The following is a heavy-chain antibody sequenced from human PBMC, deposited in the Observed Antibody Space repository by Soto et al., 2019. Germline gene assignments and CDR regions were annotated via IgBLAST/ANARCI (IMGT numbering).Heavy chain of an antibody. J-gene: IGHJ6*02. D-gene: IGHD6-6*01. CDR3: ARVVHGMDV. CDR2: INPNTGDT. CDR1: GYTFTGYY. Sequence: ASVKVSCKASGYTFTGYYLHWVRQAPGQGLEWMGWINPNTGDTEYAQKFQGRVSMTRDTSISTAYMEVSRLRFDDTAMYYCARVVHGMDVWGQGTTVTVS. V-gene: IGHV1-2*02.